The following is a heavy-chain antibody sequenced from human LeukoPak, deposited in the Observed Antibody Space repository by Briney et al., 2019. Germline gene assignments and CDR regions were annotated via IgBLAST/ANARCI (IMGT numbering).Heavy chain of an antibody. D-gene: IGHD3-9*01. CDR3: AKDVLRYFDWLNGLDY. V-gene: IGHV3-23*01. CDR1: GFTFSSHA. CDR2: ISGSGGST. J-gene: IGHJ4*02. Sequence: GGSLRLSCAASGFTFSSHAMSWVRQAPGKGLEWFSAISGSGGSTYYADSVKGRFTISRDNSKNTLYLQMNSLRAEDTAVYYCAKDVLRYFDWLNGLDYWGQGTLVTVSS.